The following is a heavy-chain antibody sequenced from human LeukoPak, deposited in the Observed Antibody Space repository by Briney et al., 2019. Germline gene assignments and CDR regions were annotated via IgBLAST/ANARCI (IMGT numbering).Heavy chain of an antibody. Sequence: ASVKVSCKASGYTFTGYYMHWVRQAPGQGLEWMGWINPNSGGTNYAQKFQGRVTMTRDTFISTAYMELSRLRSDDTAVYYCARVYRRDGYNLPSGYWGQGTLVTVSS. CDR2: INPNSGGT. D-gene: IGHD5-24*01. V-gene: IGHV1-2*02. CDR3: ARVYRRDGYNLPSGY. CDR1: GYTFTGYY. J-gene: IGHJ4*02.